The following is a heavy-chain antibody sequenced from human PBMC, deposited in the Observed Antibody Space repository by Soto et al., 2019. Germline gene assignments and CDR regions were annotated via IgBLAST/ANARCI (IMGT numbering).Heavy chain of an antibody. CDR1: GGSISSSSYY. CDR2: IYYSGST. D-gene: IGHD3-3*01. V-gene: IGHV4-39*01. J-gene: IGHJ4*02. CDR3: ARHGAVALSGYSTFDY. Sequence: SETLSLTCTVSGGSISSSSYYWGWIRQPPGKGLEWIGSIYYSGSTYYNPSLKSRVTISVDTSKNQFSLKLSSVTAADTAVYYCARHGAVALSGYSTFDYWGQGTRVTVAS.